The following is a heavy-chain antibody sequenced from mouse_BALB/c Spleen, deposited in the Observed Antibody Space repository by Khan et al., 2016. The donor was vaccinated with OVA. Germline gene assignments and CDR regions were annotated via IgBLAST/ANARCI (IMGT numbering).Heavy chain of an antibody. CDR2: INPTSGYT. CDR3: TRDRIDY. Sequence: QVRLQQSGAELAKPGASVKMSCKASGYTFTTYWMHWVKQRPGQGLEWIGYINPTSGYTDYNESFKDKATLSADKSSSTANMQLSSLTSEDSAVYYCTRDRIDYWGQGTTLTVSS. CDR1: GYTFTTYW. J-gene: IGHJ2*01. D-gene: IGHD2-14*01. V-gene: IGHV1-7*01.